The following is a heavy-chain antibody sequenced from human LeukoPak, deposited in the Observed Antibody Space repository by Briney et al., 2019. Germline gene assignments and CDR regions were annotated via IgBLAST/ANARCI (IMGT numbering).Heavy chain of an antibody. V-gene: IGHV3-48*03. J-gene: IGHJ4*02. Sequence: GGSLRLSCVASGFTFSSDEMSWARQAPGKGLEWVSCISAGRSSIFYADSVQGRFTISRDNSKNSLYLQMNSLRVEDTAVYYCARGGMAARFAYWGQGTLVTVSS. CDR2: ISAGRSSI. D-gene: IGHD6-6*01. CDR3: ARGGMAARFAY. CDR1: GFTFSSDE.